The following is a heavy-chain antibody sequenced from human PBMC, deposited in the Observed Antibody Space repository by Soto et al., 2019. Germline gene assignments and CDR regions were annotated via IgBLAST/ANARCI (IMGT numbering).Heavy chain of an antibody. D-gene: IGHD1-7*01. CDR2: ISYDGSNK. J-gene: IGHJ4*02. CDR3: AKDRKTTGTTGAIFDY. Sequence: QVQLVESGGGVVQPGRSLRLSCAASGFTFSSYGMHWVRQAPGKGLEWVAVISYDGSNKYYADSVKGRFTISRDNSKNTLYLQMNSLRAEDTAVYYCAKDRKTTGTTGAIFDYWGQGTLVTVSS. CDR1: GFTFSSYG. V-gene: IGHV3-30*18.